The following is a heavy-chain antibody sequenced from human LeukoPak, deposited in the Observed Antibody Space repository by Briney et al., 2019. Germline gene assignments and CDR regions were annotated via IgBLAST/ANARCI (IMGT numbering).Heavy chain of an antibody. D-gene: IGHD3-22*01. CDR2: INRDGSER. J-gene: IGHJ3*02. CDR1: GFTFSNYW. CDR3: ARGWDYYDSSGSDAFDI. Sequence: PGGSLRLSCAASGFTFSNYWMTWVRQAPGKGLEWVANINRDGSERYYVDSVKGRFTISRDNAKNSLYLQMNSLRAEDTAVYYCARGWDYYDSSGSDAFDIWGQGTMVTVSS. V-gene: IGHV3-7*01.